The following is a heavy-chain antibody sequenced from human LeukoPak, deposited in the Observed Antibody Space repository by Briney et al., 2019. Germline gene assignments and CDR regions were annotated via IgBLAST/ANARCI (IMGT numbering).Heavy chain of an antibody. Sequence: SQTLSLTCAISRDSASSNTAACNSIRQSPPRRTESLGRSWYWCKWSNDYAVSVKCRITLSPYTSKIQFSLQLNSVTPEDTGVYYCARLVGGSPDYWGQGALVTVSS. D-gene: IGHD2-15*01. V-gene: IGHV6-1*01. J-gene: IGHJ4*02. CDR2: SWYWCKWSN. CDR3: ARLVGGSPDY. CDR1: RDSASSNTAA.